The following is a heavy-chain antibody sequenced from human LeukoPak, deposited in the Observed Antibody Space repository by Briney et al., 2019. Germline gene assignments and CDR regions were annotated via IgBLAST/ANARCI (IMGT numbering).Heavy chain of an antibody. J-gene: IGHJ4*02. CDR2: IKQDGSEK. CDR3: AREGIVVVTATEPFDY. V-gene: IGHV3-7*01. D-gene: IGHD2-21*02. CDR1: GFTFSSYW. Sequence: GRSLRLSCAASGFTFSSYWMSWVRQAPGKGLEWVANIKQDGSEKYYVDSVKGRFTISRDNAKNSLYLQMNSLRAEDTAVYYCAREGIVVVTATEPFDYWGQGTLVTVSS.